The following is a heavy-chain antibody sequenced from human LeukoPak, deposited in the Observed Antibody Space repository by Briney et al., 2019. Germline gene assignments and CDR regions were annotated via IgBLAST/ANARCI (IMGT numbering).Heavy chain of an antibody. D-gene: IGHD2-2*01. CDR3: ARGCWGRTSCHNWFDP. Sequence: GGSLRLSCAASGFTFSGFAMTWVRQAPGKGLEWISYISSTSQTIYYADSVKGRFTISRDDAKSSLYLQLNSLRDEDTAVYYCARGCWGRTSCHNWFDPWGQGTLVTVSS. CDR1: GFTFSGFA. V-gene: IGHV3-48*02. CDR2: ISSTSQTI. J-gene: IGHJ5*02.